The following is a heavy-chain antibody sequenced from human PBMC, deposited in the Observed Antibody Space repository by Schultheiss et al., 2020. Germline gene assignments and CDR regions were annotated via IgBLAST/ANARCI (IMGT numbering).Heavy chain of an antibody. V-gene: IGHV5-51*01. D-gene: IGHD4-17*01. J-gene: IGHJ5*02. CDR3: ARGLSDAVTTKGFDP. Sequence: GESLKISCKGSGFSFTSYWIGWVRQMPGKGLELMGIIYPADSDTRYSPSFEGQVTISADKSISTTYLQWSSLKDSDSAIYYCARGLSDAVTTKGFDPWGQGTLVTVSS. CDR1: GFSFTSYW. CDR2: IYPADSDT.